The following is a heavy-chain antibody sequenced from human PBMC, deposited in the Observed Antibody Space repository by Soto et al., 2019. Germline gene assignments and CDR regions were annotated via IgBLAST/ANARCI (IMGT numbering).Heavy chain of an antibody. Sequence: QVQLVQSGAEVKKPGASVKVSCKASGYSFITSYYMHWVRQAPGQGLEWMGIINPTGNMTKYSQRFQGRLTMTRDTSTSTDYMELTTLTSEDTAVYFCARDTGYDHDAFDIWGQGTMVTVSS. CDR3: ARDTGYDHDAFDI. CDR1: GYSFITSYY. D-gene: IGHD5-12*01. CDR2: INPTGNMT. V-gene: IGHV1-46*01. J-gene: IGHJ3*02.